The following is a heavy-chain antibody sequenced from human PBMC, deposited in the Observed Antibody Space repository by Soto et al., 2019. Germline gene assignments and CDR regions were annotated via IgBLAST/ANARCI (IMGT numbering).Heavy chain of an antibody. V-gene: IGHV5-51*01. Sequence: GESLKISCKGSGYSFTSYWIGWVRQMPGKGLEWMGIIYPGDSDTRYSPAFQGQVTISADKSITTAYLQWSSLKASDTAMYYCARGLFRDFDWLSDWFDPWGQGTLVTVSS. J-gene: IGHJ5*02. CDR2: IYPGDSDT. CDR3: ARGLFRDFDWLSDWFDP. CDR1: GYSFTSYW. D-gene: IGHD3-9*01.